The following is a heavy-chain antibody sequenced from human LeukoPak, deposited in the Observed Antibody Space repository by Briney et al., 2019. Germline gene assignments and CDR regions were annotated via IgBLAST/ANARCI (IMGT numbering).Heavy chain of an antibody. CDR1: GFTFSSYE. D-gene: IGHD4-17*01. J-gene: IGHJ4*02. CDR3: ARRATVTSHYFDY. CDR2: ISSCGSTI. Sequence: PGGSLRLSCAASGFTFSSYEMNWVRQAPGKGLEWVSYISSCGSTIYYADSVKGRFTISRDNAKNSLYLQMNSLRAEDTAVYYCARRATVTSHYFDYWGQGTLVTVSS. V-gene: IGHV3-48*03.